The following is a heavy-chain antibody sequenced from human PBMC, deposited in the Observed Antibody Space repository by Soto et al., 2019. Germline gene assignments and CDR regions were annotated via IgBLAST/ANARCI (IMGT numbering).Heavy chain of an antibody. J-gene: IGHJ6*02. D-gene: IGHD6-13*01. Sequence: PGESLRISCKGAGESLTSCWISGVRQLPGTGLEWMGRIDPSDSYTNYSPSFQGHVTISADKSISTAYLQWSSLKASDTAMYYCARHGLYSSSWYGGMDVWGQGTTVTVSS. CDR2: IDPSDSYT. V-gene: IGHV5-10-1*01. CDR3: ARHGLYSSSWYGGMDV. CDR1: GESLTSCW.